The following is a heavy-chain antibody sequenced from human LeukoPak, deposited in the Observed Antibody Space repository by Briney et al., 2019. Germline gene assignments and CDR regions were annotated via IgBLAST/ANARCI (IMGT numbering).Heavy chain of an antibody. CDR3: ARGSRYPPQYYYYGMDV. J-gene: IGHJ6*02. CDR2: ISFDGSNK. Sequence: GGSLRLSCAASGFTFSSYTMHWVRQAPGKGLEWVAVISFDGSNKYYADSVKGRFTISRDNSKNTLYLQMNSLRAEDTAVYYCARGSRYPPQYYYYGMDVWGQGTTVTVS. CDR1: GFTFSSYT. V-gene: IGHV3-30*04. D-gene: IGHD1-14*01.